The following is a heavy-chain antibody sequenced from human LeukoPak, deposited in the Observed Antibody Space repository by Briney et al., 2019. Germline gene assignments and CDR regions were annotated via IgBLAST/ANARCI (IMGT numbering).Heavy chain of an antibody. V-gene: IGHV3-23*01. J-gene: IGHJ6*02. CDR1: GFTFSSYG. Sequence: GGSLRLSCAASGFTFSSYGMSWVRQAPGKGLEWVSTISGSGGSTYYADSVKGRFTISRDNSKNTLYLQMNNLRAEDTAVYYCAKAPVHIVVVPTAKDYIMDVWGQGTTVTVSS. CDR3: AKAPVHIVVVPTAKDYIMDV. CDR2: ISGSGGST. D-gene: IGHD2-2*01.